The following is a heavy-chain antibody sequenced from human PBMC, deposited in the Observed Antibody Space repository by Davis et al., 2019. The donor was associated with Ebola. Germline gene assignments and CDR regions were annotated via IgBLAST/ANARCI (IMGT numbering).Heavy chain of an antibody. D-gene: IGHD2-2*01. V-gene: IGHV4-39*07. CDR3: AGLHCSSTSCQSNNWFDP. J-gene: IGHJ5*02. Sequence: PSETLSLTCTVSGGSISSGDYYWSWIRQPPGKGLEWIGEINHSGSTNYNPSLKSRVTISVDTSKNQFSLKLSSVTAADTAVYYCAGLHCSSTSCQSNNWFDPWGQGTLVTVSS. CDR1: GGSISSGDYY. CDR2: INHSGST.